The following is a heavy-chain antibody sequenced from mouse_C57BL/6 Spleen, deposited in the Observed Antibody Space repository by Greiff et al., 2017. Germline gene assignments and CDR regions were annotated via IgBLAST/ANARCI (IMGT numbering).Heavy chain of an antibody. CDR2: IDPENGDT. Sequence: VQLKQSGAELVRPGASVKLSCTASGFNIKDDYMHWVKQRPEQGLEWIGWIDPENGDTEYASKFQGKATITADTSSNTAYLQLSSLTSEDTAVYYCTTVGFPFAYWGQGTLVTVSA. CDR3: TTVGFPFAY. V-gene: IGHV14-4*01. CDR1: GFNIKDDY. J-gene: IGHJ3*01.